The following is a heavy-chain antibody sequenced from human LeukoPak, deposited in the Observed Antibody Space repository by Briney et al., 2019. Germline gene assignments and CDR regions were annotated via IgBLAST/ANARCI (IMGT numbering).Heavy chain of an antibody. Sequence: GASVKVSCKASGYTFAPYGFCWVRQAPGHGLEWMGWINANTGKADYARKFQGRVTMTTDTSTSTAYMELRSLRPDDTAVYYCAKVAGDRMDYWGQGTLLTVSS. CDR3: AKVAGDRMDY. CDR1: GYTFAPYG. V-gene: IGHV1-18*01. J-gene: IGHJ4*02. D-gene: IGHD6-13*01. CDR2: INANTGKA.